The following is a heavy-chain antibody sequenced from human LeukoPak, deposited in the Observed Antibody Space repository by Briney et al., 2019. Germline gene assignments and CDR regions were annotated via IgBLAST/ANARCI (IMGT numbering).Heavy chain of an antibody. CDR1: GFTFSSYE. Sequence: GWSLRLSCAASGFTFSSYEMNWVRQAPGKGLEWVSYINSDGSIIYYADSVKGRFTISRDNGKNSLYLQMNSLRADDTAVYYCARMDRVVTAIPDFHYWGQGTLVTVSS. V-gene: IGHV3-48*03. CDR2: INSDGSII. J-gene: IGHJ4*02. CDR3: ARMDRVVTAIPDFHY. D-gene: IGHD2-21*02.